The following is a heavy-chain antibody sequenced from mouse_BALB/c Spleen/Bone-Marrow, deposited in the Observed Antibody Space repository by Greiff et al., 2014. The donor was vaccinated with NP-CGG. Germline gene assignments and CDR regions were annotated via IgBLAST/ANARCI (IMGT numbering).Heavy chain of an antibody. D-gene: IGHD2-1*01. Sequence: VQLQQSGPELVKPGASVKISCKGSGYSFTGYFMNWVKQSHGKSLEWIGRINPYYGDAFYNQKFKGKATMTVDKSSSTAHMELLRLTSEDSAVYYSGKEGNNDFDYWGQGTTLTVSS. CDR1: GYSFTGYF. CDR3: GKEGNNDFDY. J-gene: IGHJ2*01. CDR2: INPYYGDA. V-gene: IGHV1-37*01.